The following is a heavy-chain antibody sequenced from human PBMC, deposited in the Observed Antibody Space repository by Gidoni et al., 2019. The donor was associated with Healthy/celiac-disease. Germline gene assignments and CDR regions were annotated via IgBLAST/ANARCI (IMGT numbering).Heavy chain of an antibody. CDR2: IYYSGST. Sequence: QLQLQESVPGLVKPSETLSLTCTVSGGSISSSSYYWGWIRQPPGKGLEWIGSIYYSGSTYYNPSLKSRVTISVDTSKNQFSLKLSSVTAADTAVYYCARWGYGGNPAFLDYWGQGTLVTVSS. V-gene: IGHV4-39*01. J-gene: IGHJ4*02. D-gene: IGHD4-17*01. CDR1: GGSISSSSYY. CDR3: ARWGYGGNPAFLDY.